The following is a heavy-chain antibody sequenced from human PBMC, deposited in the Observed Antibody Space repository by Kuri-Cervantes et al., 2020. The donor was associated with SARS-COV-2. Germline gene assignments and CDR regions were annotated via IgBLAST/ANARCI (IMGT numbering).Heavy chain of an antibody. CDR3: ARGIAAAGYFDY. CDR2: IKQDGSEK. D-gene: IGHD6-13*01. Sequence: GESLKISCAASGFTFSSYWMSWLRQAPGKGLEWVANIKQDGSEKYYVDSVKGRFTISRDNAKNTLYLQMNSLRAEDTAVYYCARGIAAAGYFDYWGQGTLVTVSS. CDR1: GFTFSSYW. V-gene: IGHV3-7*01. J-gene: IGHJ4*02.